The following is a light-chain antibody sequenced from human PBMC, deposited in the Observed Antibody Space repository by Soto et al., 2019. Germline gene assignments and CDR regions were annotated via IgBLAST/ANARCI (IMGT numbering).Light chain of an antibody. CDR2: GAS. J-gene: IGKJ1*01. V-gene: IGKV3-20*01. CDR1: QSVNSNY. Sequence: PGVRATLSCRASQSVNSNYLAWYQRKPGQAPRLLIYGASNRATDIPYRFSASGAGTDFTLIITRLEAEDLAVYYCQQDDSTPPTFGQGTKVQVK. CDR3: QQDDSTPPT.